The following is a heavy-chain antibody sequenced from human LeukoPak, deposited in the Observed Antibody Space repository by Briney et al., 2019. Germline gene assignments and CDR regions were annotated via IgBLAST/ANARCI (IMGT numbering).Heavy chain of an antibody. CDR1: AYTFTSYY. V-gene: IGHV1-46*01. D-gene: IGHD6-13*01. Sequence: PEASVKVSRMASAYTFTSYYMHWVRQAPGQGLEWMGIINPSGGSTSYAQKFQGRVTMTRDTSTSTVYMELSSLRSEDTAVYYCARSGQQLVAEYFQHWGQGTLVTVSS. CDR3: ARSGQQLVAEYFQH. CDR2: INPSGGST. J-gene: IGHJ1*01.